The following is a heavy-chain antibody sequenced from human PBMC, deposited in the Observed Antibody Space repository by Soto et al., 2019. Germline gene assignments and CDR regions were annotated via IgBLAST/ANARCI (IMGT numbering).Heavy chain of an antibody. CDR2: ISHGGTNR. D-gene: IGHD3-3*01. CDR1: GFAFNIYA. Sequence: GGSLRLSCAASGFAFNIYAIHWVRQAPGKGLEWVAVISHGGTNRYYTDSVRGRFTISRDNSKNTVYLEMDSLRADDTAVYYCARSSGVPTPDFDYWGHGTLVTVSS. J-gene: IGHJ4*01. V-gene: IGHV3-30-3*01. CDR3: ARSSGVPTPDFDY.